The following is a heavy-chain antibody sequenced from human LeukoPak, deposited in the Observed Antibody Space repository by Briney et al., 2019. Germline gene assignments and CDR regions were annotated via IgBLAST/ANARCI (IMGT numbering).Heavy chain of an antibody. CDR2: IYYSGTT. Sequence: SETLSLTCTVSGGSITNYYWSWIRQPPGKGLEWIGYIYYSGTTNYNPSLKSRVTISVDTSENQFSLKVNSVTAADTAVYYCARKSALIAASPYFDYWGQGTLVTVSS. CDR1: GGSITNYY. D-gene: IGHD6-6*01. V-gene: IGHV4-59*01. CDR3: ARKSALIAASPYFDY. J-gene: IGHJ4*02.